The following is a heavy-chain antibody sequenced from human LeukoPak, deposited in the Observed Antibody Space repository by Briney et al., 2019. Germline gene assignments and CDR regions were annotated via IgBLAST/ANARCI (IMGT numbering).Heavy chain of an antibody. V-gene: IGHV3-30*18. CDR2: ISYDGSNK. J-gene: IGHJ4*02. Sequence: GGSLRLSCAASGFTFSSYGMHWVRQAPGKGLEWVAVISYDGSNKYYADSVKGRFTISRDNSKNTLYLQMNSLRAEDTAVYYCAKDRLIAARPTYYWGLGTLVTVSS. CDR1: GFTFSSYG. D-gene: IGHD6-6*01. CDR3: AKDRLIAARPTYY.